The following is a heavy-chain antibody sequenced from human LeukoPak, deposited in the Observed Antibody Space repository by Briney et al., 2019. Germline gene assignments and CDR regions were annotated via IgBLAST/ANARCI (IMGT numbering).Heavy chain of an antibody. CDR2: ISVGGGDT. CDR1: GFIFSSYV. V-gene: IGHV3-23*01. Sequence: GGSLRLSCAASGFIFSSYVMGWVRQAPGKGLEWVSSISVGGGDTFASDSVKGQFTITRENSKNTLYLQMTGLRVEDTAVYFCVKLNLGEMAYFDSWGQGTLVTVSS. J-gene: IGHJ4*02. D-gene: IGHD3-16*01. CDR3: VKLNLGEMAYFDS.